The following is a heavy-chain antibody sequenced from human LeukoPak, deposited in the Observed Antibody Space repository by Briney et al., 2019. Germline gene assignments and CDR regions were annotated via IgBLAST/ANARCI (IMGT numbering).Heavy chain of an antibody. D-gene: IGHD3-16*01. J-gene: IGHJ4*02. CDR1: GYTFTSCY. V-gene: IGHV1-2*02. CDR2: INPNSGGT. CDR3: ARVMITFGGVISPSDY. Sequence: ASVKVSCKASGYTFTSCYMHWVRQAPGQGLEWMGWINPNSGGTNYAQKFQGRVTMTRDTSISTAYMELSRLRSDDTAVYYCARVMITFGGVISPSDYWGQGTLVTVSS.